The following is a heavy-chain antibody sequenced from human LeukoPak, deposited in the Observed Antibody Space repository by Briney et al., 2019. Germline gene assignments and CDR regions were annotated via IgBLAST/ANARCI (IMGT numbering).Heavy chain of an antibody. CDR1: GGSINSGSYY. Sequence: SQTLSLTCTVSGGSINSGSYYWSWIRQPAGQGLEWIGRTYTSGSPNYNPSLKSRVTTSVDTSKNQFSLKLSSVTAADTAVYYCARDRLGRVNYPDPFDIWGQGTLVTVSS. CDR2: TYTSGSP. J-gene: IGHJ3*02. V-gene: IGHV4-61*02. D-gene: IGHD1-7*01. CDR3: ARDRLGRVNYPDPFDI.